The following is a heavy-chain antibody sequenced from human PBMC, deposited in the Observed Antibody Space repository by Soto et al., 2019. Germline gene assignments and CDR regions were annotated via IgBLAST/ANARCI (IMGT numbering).Heavy chain of an antibody. V-gene: IGHV3-23*01. Sequence: PGGSLRLSCAASGFTFSSYAMSWVRQAPGKGLEWVSAISGSGGSTYYADSVKGRFSTSRDNSKNTLYLQMNSLRAEDTAVYYCAKAGTIFGVVMNNWFDPWGQGTLVTVSS. J-gene: IGHJ5*02. CDR3: AKAGTIFGVVMNNWFDP. CDR1: GFTFSSYA. D-gene: IGHD3-3*01. CDR2: ISGSGGST.